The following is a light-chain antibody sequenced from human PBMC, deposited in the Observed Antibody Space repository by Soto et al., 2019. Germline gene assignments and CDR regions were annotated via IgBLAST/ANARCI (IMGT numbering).Light chain of an antibody. CDR3: QKSYKSQFN. Sequence: DIQMTQSPSSLSASVGDRVTITCRASQSISRYLNWYQQKPGKAPKLLIYAASILQSGGPSRFSGSESGTYFTLTISSLQPEDIATYFCQKSYKSQFNCGPGTKVD. CDR2: AAS. J-gene: IGKJ3*01. V-gene: IGKV1-39*01. CDR1: QSISRY.